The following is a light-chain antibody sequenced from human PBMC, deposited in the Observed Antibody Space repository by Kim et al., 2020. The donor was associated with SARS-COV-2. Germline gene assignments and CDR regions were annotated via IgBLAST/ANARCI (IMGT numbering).Light chain of an antibody. CDR3: QIYASAPWT. Sequence: DIQMTQSPSSLSASVGDRVTITCRASQVINNYLAWYQQKPGKAPTVLIYGASTLHSGVPSRFSGSGSGTDFTLTISSLQPEDVGTYYCQIYASAPWTFGHATKLDI. CDR2: GAS. J-gene: IGKJ1*01. V-gene: IGKV1-27*01. CDR1: QVINNY.